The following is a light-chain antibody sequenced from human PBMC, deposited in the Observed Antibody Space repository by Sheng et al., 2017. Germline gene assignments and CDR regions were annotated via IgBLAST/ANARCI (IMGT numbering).Light chain of an antibody. J-gene: IGLJ3*02. CDR1: TIGSKS. Sequence: SYVLTQPPSVSVAPGQTATVTCGETTIGSKSVHWYQQKPGQAPVLVVHDDSDRPSGIPERFSWLQXWEHGHPDHQQGRKGGDEADYYCQLWDSTTDLQVFGGGTKLTVL. V-gene: IGLV3-21*02. CDR3: QLWDSTTDLQV. CDR2: DDS.